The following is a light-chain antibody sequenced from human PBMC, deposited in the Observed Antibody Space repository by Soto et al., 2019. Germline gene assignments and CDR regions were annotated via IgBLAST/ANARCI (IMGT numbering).Light chain of an antibody. J-gene: IGLJ1*01. CDR3: SSYTSSSTLA. CDR2: DVS. Sequence: QSALTQPASVSGSPGQSITISCTGTSSDVGGYNYVSWYQQHPGKAPKLMIYDVSNRPSGVSNRFSGSKSGNSAPLTISGLQAEDEADYYCSSYTSSSTLAFGTGTKVTVL. V-gene: IGLV2-14*01. CDR1: SSDVGGYNY.